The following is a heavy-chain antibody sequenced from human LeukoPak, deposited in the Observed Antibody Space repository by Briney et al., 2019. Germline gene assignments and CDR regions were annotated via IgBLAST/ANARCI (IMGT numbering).Heavy chain of an antibody. Sequence: PGGSLRLSCAASGFIFRAYGIHWVRQAPGKGLEWVAFIRNDGTKTHYGDSVKGRFTFSRDNSKNSLYLQMNSLRAEDTAVYYCARELGYCSSTSCLYYYYMDVWGKGTTVTVSS. CDR3: ARELGYCSSTSCLYYYYMDV. CDR1: GFIFRAYG. J-gene: IGHJ6*03. CDR2: IRNDGTKT. D-gene: IGHD2-2*01. V-gene: IGHV3-30*02.